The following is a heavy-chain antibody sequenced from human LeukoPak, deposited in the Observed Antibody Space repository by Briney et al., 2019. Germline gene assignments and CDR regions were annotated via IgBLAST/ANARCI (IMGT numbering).Heavy chain of an antibody. Sequence: GGSLRLSCAASGFTFSSYAMSWVRQAPWKGLEWVSAISGSGGSTYYADSVKGRFTISRDNSKNTLYLQMNSLRAEDTAVYYCAGRDYGDTFDYWGQGTLVTVSS. CDR2: ISGSGGST. V-gene: IGHV3-23*01. D-gene: IGHD4-17*01. CDR1: GFTFSSYA. CDR3: AGRDYGDTFDY. J-gene: IGHJ4*02.